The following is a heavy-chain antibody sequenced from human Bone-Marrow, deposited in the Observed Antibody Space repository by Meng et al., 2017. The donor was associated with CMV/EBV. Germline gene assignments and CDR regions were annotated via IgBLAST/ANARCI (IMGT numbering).Heavy chain of an antibody. J-gene: IGHJ6*02. CDR1: GYTFSNYD. D-gene: IGHD1-26*01. CDR2: MNPNRGNT. CDR3: ASPNSGSYNYYGMDV. V-gene: IGHV1-8*01. Sequence: ASVKVSCKASGYTFSNYDIIWVRQASGQGLEWVGWMNPNRGNTAYAQKFQGRVTMTRDTSTSTVYMELSSLRSEDTAVYYCASPNSGSYNYYGMDVWGQGTTVAVSS.